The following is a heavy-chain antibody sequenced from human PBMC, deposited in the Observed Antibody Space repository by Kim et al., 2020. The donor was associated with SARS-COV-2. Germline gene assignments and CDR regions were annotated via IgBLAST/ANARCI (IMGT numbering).Heavy chain of an antibody. D-gene: IGHD6-13*01. CDR1: GFTFSSYG. V-gene: IGHV3-33*01. Sequence: GGSLRLSCAASGFTFSSYGMHWVRQAPGKGLEWVAVIWYDGSNKYYADSVKGRFTISRDNSKNTLYLQMNSLRAEDTAVYYCARDTLLRIAAAGGAFDLWGQGTMVPV. CDR3: ARDTLLRIAAAGGAFDL. J-gene: IGHJ3*01. CDR2: IWYDGSNK.